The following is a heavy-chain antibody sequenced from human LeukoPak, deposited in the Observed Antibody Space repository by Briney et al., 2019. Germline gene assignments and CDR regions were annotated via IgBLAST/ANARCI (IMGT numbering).Heavy chain of an antibody. D-gene: IGHD4-11*01. V-gene: IGHV3-9*01. CDR2: ISWNSGSI. J-gene: IGHJ4*02. CDR3: ARARNAGCFDY. CDR1: GFTFDDYA. Sequence: GGSLRLSCAASGFTFDDYAMHWVRHTPGKGLEWVSGISWNSGSIGYADSVKGRFTISRDNAENSLYLQMNSLRAEDTALYYCARARNAGCFDYWGQGTLVTVSS.